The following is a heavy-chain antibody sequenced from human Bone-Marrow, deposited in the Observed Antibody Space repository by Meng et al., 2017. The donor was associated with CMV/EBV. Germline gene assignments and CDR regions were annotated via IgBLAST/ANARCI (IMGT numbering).Heavy chain of an antibody. D-gene: IGHD4-23*01. V-gene: IGHV3-21*01. CDR3: ARDWSGGNSGFLDF. J-gene: IGHJ4*02. CDR1: GFTVSSYS. CDR2: ISRSGRYI. Sequence: GESLKISCAASGFTVSSYSMNWVRQAPEKGLEWVSSISRSGRYIYYADSVKGRFTISRDNSKNTVYLQMNSLRAEDTALYYCARDWSGGNSGFLDFWGQGTPVTVSS.